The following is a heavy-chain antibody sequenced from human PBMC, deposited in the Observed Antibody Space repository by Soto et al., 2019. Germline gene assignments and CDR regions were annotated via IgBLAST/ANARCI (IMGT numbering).Heavy chain of an antibody. CDR1: GFTFSSYS. D-gene: IGHD4-4*01. Sequence: GGSLRLSCAASGFTFSSYSMNWVRQAPGKGLEWVSYISSCSSTIYYADSVKGRFTISRDNAKNSLYLQMNSLRDEDTAVYYCASVNDYSNYFDYWGQGTLVTVSS. J-gene: IGHJ4*02. CDR3: ASVNDYSNYFDY. V-gene: IGHV3-48*02. CDR2: ISSCSSTI.